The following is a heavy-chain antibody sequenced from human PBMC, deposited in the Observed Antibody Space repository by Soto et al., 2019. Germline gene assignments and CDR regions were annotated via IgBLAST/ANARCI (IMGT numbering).Heavy chain of an antibody. D-gene: IGHD3-22*01. CDR1: GVTFSSYW. CDR3: ARSGGLYYYDSSGYYTHTYYYYGMDV. V-gene: IGHV3-74*01. Sequence: PGGSLRLCCAASGVTFSSYWMHWVRQAPGKGLVWVSRINSDGSSTSYADSVKGRFTISRDNAKNTLYLQMNSLRAEDTAVYYCARSGGLYYYDSSGYYTHTYYYYGMDVWGQGTTVTVSS. CDR2: INSDGSST. J-gene: IGHJ6*02.